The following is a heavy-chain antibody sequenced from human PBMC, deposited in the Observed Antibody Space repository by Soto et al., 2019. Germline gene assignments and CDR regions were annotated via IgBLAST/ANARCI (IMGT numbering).Heavy chain of an antibody. Sequence: GGSLRLSCAASGFTFSSYGMHWVRQAPGKGLEWVAVISYDGSNKYYADSVKGRFTISRDNSKNTLYLQMNSLRAEDTAVYYCAKEGSSGWYPLSYYYYGMDVWGQGTTVTVSS. V-gene: IGHV3-30*18. CDR3: AKEGSSGWYPLSYYYYGMDV. CDR2: ISYDGSNK. J-gene: IGHJ6*02. CDR1: GFTFSSYG. D-gene: IGHD6-19*01.